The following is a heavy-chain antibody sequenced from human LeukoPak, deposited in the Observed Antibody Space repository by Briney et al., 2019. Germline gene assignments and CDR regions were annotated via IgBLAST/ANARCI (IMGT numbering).Heavy chain of an antibody. CDR3: ARDFGCSGGSCYSFDY. Sequence: SETLSLTCTVSGGSISSGDYYWSWIRQPPGKGLEWIGYIYYSGSTYYNPSLKSRVTISVDTSKNQFSLKLSSVTAADTAVYSCARDFGCSGGSCYSFDYWGQGTLVTVSS. D-gene: IGHD2-15*01. CDR2: IYYSGST. V-gene: IGHV4-30-4*01. J-gene: IGHJ4*02. CDR1: GGSISSGDYY.